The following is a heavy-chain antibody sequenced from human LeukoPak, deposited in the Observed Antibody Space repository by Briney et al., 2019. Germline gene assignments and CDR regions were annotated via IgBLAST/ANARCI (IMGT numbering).Heavy chain of an antibody. CDR2: IYYTGST. V-gene: IGHV4-39*01. J-gene: IGHJ4*02. Sequence: KPSETLSLTCTVSGGSTSSNNYYWGWIRQPPGKGLEWIGSIYYTGSTYYNPSLKRLVTISADTAKNEFALKLSCGPGADSPGYCCSIHGPAGHTSRYFDYWGQGTLVAVSS. CDR3: SIHGPAGHTSRYFDY. CDR1: GGSTSSNNYY. D-gene: IGHD5-18*01.